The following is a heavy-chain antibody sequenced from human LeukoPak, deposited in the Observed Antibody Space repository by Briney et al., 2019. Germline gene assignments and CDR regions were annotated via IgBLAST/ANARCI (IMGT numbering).Heavy chain of an antibody. D-gene: IGHD6-13*01. J-gene: IGHJ4*02. V-gene: IGHV3-23*01. CDR1: GFTFSSYA. CDR2: ISGSGGDT. Sequence: GGSLRLSCAASGFTFSSYAISWVRQAPGKGLEWVSVISGSGGDTYYADSVRGRFTISRDNSKNTLYLQMNTLRAEDTAVYYCAKNIIAAAGMMDYWGQGTLVTVSS. CDR3: AKNIIAAAGMMDY.